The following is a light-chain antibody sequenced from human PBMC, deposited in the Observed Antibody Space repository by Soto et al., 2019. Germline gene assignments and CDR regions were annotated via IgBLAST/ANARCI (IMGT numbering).Light chain of an antibody. CDR1: SSDVGGYSY. J-gene: IGLJ1*01. CDR3: CSYTGSYSYV. Sequence: QSVVSQPHSVSRSRGQSVTISCTGTSSDVGGYSYVSWYQQHPGKAPELIIYDVTERPSGVPDRFSGSKSGNTASLTISGLQAEDEAGYYCCSYTGSYSYVFGIGTKVTVL. V-gene: IGLV2-11*01. CDR2: DVT.